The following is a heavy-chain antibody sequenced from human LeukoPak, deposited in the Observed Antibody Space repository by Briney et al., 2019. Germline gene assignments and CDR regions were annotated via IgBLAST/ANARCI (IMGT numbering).Heavy chain of an antibody. Sequence: GGSLRLSCTASAFSFRSYGMHWVRQAPGKGLEWVANIKNDGTVKNYVDSVKGRFTISRDNAKNSLYLQMNSLRAEDTGVYYCAKDSYSKGDYWGQGVLVTVSS. CDR1: AFSFRSYG. D-gene: IGHD5-18*01. CDR2: IKNDGTVK. V-gene: IGHV3-7*01. CDR3: AKDSYSKGDY. J-gene: IGHJ4*02.